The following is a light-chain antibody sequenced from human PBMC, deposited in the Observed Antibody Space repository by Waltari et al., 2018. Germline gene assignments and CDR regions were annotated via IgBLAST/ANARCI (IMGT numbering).Light chain of an antibody. CDR2: GNS. CDR3: QSYDLTLTVI. J-gene: IGLJ2*01. CDR1: RSNIGAGYD. Sequence: QSVLKQPPSVSGAPGQTVTISCTGDRSNIGAGYDVHWYQQFPGTAPKVLIYGNSNRPSGVPERISGSKSGTSASLAITGLQAEDEAIYYCQSYDLTLTVIFGEGTTLTVL. V-gene: IGLV1-40*01.